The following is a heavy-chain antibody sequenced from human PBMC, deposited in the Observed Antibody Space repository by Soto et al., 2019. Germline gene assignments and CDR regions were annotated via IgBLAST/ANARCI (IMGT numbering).Heavy chain of an antibody. V-gene: IGHV1-46*01. CDR3: ARVPTYYYDSCGYYLYYFDY. CDR2: INPYGGAA. J-gene: IGHJ4*02. Sequence: ASVKLSCKASGYTFTRTGMHWGRQAPGQGLEWMGIINPYGGAATYAEKFQGRVTMTRDTSTATDYMELSSLRSEDTAVYYCARVPTYYYDSCGYYLYYFDYWGQGTLVTVSS. CDR1: GYTFTRTG. D-gene: IGHD3-22*01.